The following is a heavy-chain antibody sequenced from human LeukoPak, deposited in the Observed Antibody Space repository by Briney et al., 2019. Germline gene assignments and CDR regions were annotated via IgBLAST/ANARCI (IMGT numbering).Heavy chain of an antibody. CDR3: ARTKRHNWNYFLFDC. Sequence: SETLSLTCTVSGGSISNYYWSWIRQPAGKGLEWIGRIYTSESTDYNPSLKSRVTVSVDTSKNQFSLKLSSVTAADTAVYYCARTKRHNWNYFLFDCWGQGTLVTVSS. CDR1: GGSISNYY. J-gene: IGHJ4*02. V-gene: IGHV4-4*07. D-gene: IGHD1-7*01. CDR2: IYTSEST.